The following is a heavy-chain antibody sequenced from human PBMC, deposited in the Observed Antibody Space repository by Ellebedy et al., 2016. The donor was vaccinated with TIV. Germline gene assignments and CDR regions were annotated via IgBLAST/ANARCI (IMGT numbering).Heavy chain of an antibody. CDR3: ANPPIFGVVNRFDP. CDR2: ISGSGGST. V-gene: IGHV3-23*01. D-gene: IGHD3-3*01. CDR1: GFTFSSYA. Sequence: GESLKISXAASGFTFSSYAMSWVRQAPGKGLEWVSAISGSGGSTYYADSVKGRFTISRDNSKNTLYLQMNSLRAEDTAVYYCANPPIFGVVNRFDPWGQGTLVTVSS. J-gene: IGHJ5*02.